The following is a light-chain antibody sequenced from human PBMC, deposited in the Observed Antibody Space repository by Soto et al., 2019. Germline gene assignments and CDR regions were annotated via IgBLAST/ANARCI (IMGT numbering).Light chain of an antibody. CDR1: QNIITY. J-gene: IGKJ2*01. CDR3: QQRSNWPPMYT. V-gene: IGKV3D-20*02. Sequence: EIVLTQSPGTLSLSPGERATLSCRASQNIITYLAWYQQKPGQAPRLLIYGASTRATGVPDRLSGSGSGADFTLTINRLEPEDFAVYYCQQRSNWPPMYTFGQGTKVDIK. CDR2: GAS.